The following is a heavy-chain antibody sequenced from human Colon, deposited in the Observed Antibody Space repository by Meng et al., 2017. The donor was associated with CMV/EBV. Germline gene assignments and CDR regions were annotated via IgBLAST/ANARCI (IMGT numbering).Heavy chain of an antibody. Sequence: APVKVSCKASGYTFTGHYLHWVRQAPGQGLEWMGWINPNIGVTKYAQKFQDRVTMTRDTSVTTGYMELSGLSSDDTAVYFCARARSTGPHKNFYYYGMDVWGQGTPVTVSS. V-gene: IGHV1-2*02. CDR2: INPNIGVT. CDR3: ARARSTGPHKNFYYYGMDV. J-gene: IGHJ6*02. D-gene: IGHD1-14*01. CDR1: GYTFTGHY.